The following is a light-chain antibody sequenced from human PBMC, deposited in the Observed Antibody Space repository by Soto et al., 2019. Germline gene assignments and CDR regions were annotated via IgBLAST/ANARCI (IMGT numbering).Light chain of an antibody. Sequence: EFVLTQSPVTLSLSPGERATLSCRASQTVRNNYLAWYQQKPGQAPRLLIYGASSGATGIPDRFSGSGSGTDFTLTISRLEPEDFAVYYCQQYGSSSITFGQGTRLEIK. CDR3: QQYGSSSIT. V-gene: IGKV3-20*01. CDR2: GAS. CDR1: QTVRNNY. J-gene: IGKJ5*01.